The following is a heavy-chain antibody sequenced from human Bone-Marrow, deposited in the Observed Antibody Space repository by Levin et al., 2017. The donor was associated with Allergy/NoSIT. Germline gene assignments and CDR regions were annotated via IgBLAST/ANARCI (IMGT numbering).Heavy chain of an antibody. J-gene: IGHJ4*02. D-gene: IGHD3-16*01. V-gene: IGHV3-33*01. Sequence: PGGSLRLSCAASGFTFSSYGMHWVRQAPGKGLEWVAVIWYDGSNKYYADSVKGRFTISRDNSKNTLYLQMNSLRAEDTAVYYCARGVPLMITFGGADDYWGQGTLVTVSS. CDR3: ARGVPLMITFGGADDY. CDR1: GFTFSSYG. CDR2: IWYDGSNK.